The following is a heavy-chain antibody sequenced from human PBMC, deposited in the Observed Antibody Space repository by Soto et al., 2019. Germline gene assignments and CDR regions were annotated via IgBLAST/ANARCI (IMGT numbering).Heavy chain of an antibody. CDR3: AGASAGGRTDF. CDR1: GFTFSDYY. V-gene: IGHV3-11*01. J-gene: IGHJ4*02. D-gene: IGHD2-8*02. Sequence: GGSLRLSCAASGFTFSDYYMNWIRQAPGKGLEWISYISRGGNTVYYVDSVKGRFTISRDNAKNSLFLQMNSLRADDTAVYYCAGASAGGRTDFWGQGTLVTVSS. CDR2: ISRGGNTV.